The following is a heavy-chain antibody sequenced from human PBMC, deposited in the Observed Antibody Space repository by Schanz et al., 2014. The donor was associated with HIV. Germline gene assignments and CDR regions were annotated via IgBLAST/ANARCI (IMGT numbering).Heavy chain of an antibody. V-gene: IGHV3-23*01. CDR2: ISESGGRT. Sequence: EVQLLESGGGLVQPGGSLRLSCAASGFTFSNYAMSWVRQAPGKGLEWVSSISESGGRTYYADSVNGRFTISRDNSKNTLYLQMTTLRTEDTAVYYCAKPEYDSSGNSQSHFDSWGQGTTVTVSP. CDR1: GFTFSNYA. J-gene: IGHJ4*03. CDR3: AKPEYDSSGNSQSHFDS. D-gene: IGHD3-22*01.